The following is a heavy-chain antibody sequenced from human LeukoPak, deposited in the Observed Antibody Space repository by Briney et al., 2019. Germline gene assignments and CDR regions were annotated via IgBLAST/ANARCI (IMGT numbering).Heavy chain of an antibody. V-gene: IGHV1-2*02. J-gene: IGHJ3*02. CDR1: GYTFTGYY. CDR3: ARAPMESLAAAGNDAFDI. Sequence: GASVKVSCKASGYTFTGYYMHWVRQAPGQGLEWMGWINPNSGGTNYAQKFQGRVTMTRDTSISTAYMELSRLRSDDTAVYYCARAPMESLAAAGNDAFDIWGQGTMVTVSS. D-gene: IGHD6-13*01. CDR2: INPNSGGT.